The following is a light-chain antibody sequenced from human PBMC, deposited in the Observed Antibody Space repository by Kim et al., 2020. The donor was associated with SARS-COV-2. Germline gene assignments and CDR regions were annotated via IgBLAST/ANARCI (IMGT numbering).Light chain of an antibody. Sequence: GKPVTISCPRSSGSIASNYVQWYQQRPGSAPTTVIYEDNQRPSGVPDRFSGSIDSSSNSASLTISGLKTEDEADYYCQSYDSSNQVFGTGTKVTVL. CDR1: SGSIASNY. CDR2: EDN. CDR3: QSYDSSNQV. V-gene: IGLV6-57*03. J-gene: IGLJ1*01.